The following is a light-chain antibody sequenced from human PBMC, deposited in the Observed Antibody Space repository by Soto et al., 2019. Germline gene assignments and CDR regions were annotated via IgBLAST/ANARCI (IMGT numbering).Light chain of an antibody. V-gene: IGKV1-5*03. CDR3: QQYHYFPYT. Sequence: DVQMTQSPSTLSASVRDRVTITCRASQSIDSWLAWYQQKPGKAPKLLIYKASSLESGVPSRFSGSGSGTAFTLTVSSLQPDDFAAYSCQQYHYFPYTFGQGTNLEIK. CDR1: QSIDSW. J-gene: IGKJ2*01. CDR2: KAS.